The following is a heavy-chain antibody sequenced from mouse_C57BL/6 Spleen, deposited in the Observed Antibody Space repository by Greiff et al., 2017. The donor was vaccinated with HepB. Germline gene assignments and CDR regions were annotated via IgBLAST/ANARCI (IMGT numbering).Heavy chain of an antibody. Sequence: QVQLQQSGPELVKPGASVKISCKASGYAFSSSWMNWVKQRPGKGLEWIGRIYPGDGDTNYNGKFKGKATLTADKSSSTAYMQLSSLTSEDSAVYFCAREEVYYDYPYWYFDVWGTGTTVTVSS. CDR3: AREEVYYDYPYWYFDV. D-gene: IGHD2-4*01. V-gene: IGHV1-82*01. CDR1: GYAFSSSW. CDR2: IYPGDGDT. J-gene: IGHJ1*03.